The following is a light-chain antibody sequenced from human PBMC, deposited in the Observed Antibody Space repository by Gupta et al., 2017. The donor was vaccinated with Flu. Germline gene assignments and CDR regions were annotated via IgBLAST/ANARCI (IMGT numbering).Light chain of an antibody. CDR1: SSDVGGYDY. V-gene: IGLV2-11*01. CDR3: SSYAGNSLVA. CDR2: DVN. J-gene: IGLJ3*02. Sequence: QSALTQPRSVSGSPGQSVTISCTGTSSDVGGYDYVSWFQQHPGSAPRLIIDDVNKWPSGVPRRFAGTKSGNTASPTISGLQAEDDAYYYCSSYAGNSLVAFGGGTKLTVL.